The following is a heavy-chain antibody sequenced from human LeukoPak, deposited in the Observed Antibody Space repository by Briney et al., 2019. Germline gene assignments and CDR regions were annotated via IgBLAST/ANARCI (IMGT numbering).Heavy chain of an antibody. CDR1: GFTFSSYA. V-gene: IGHV3-23*01. CDR2: ISGSGGST. J-gene: IGHJ1*01. CDR3: ARGPLREYFQH. Sequence: GGSLRLSCAASGFTFSSYAMSWVRQAPGKGLEWVSAISGSGGSTYYADSVKGRFTISRDNSKNTLYLQMNSLRAEDTAVYYCARGPLREYFQHWGQGPLVTVSS.